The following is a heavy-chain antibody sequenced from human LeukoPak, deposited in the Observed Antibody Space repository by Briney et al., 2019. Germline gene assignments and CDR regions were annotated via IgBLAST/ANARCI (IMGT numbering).Heavy chain of an antibody. J-gene: IGHJ3*02. CDR1: GFTFSSYG. CDR2: ISYDGSNK. D-gene: IGHD6-19*01. CDR3: ANPLTPSYSSGWRHDAFDI. V-gene: IGHV3-30*18. Sequence: GGSLRLSCAASGFTFSSYGMHWVRQAPGKGLEWVAVISYDGSNKYYADSVKGRFTISRDNSKNTLYLQMNSLRAEDTAVYYCANPLTPSYSSGWRHDAFDIWGQGTMVTVSS.